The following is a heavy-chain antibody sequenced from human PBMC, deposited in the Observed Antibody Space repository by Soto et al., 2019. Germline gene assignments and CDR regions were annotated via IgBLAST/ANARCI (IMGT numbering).Heavy chain of an antibody. V-gene: IGHV3-23*01. CDR3: PRGVMDFDY. J-gene: IGHJ4*02. D-gene: IGHD3-10*01. Sequence: GCLRLSGAGSGFTFSSYAMSWVRQAPGKGLEWVSGISGSADSRYYADSVKGRFTISRDNSKNTLYLQMNSLRAEDKAVYYCPRGVMDFDYWGQGILVTVYS. CDR1: GFTFSSYA. CDR2: ISGSADSR.